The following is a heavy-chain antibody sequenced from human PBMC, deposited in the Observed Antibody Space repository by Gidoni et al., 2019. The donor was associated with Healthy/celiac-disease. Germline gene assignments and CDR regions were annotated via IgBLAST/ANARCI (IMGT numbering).Heavy chain of an antibody. CDR1: GFTFSDYY. D-gene: IGHD3-10*01. CDR2: ISSSGSTI. CDR3: ARDGSMVRGVIIG. J-gene: IGHJ4*02. V-gene: IGHV3-11*01. Sequence: ASGFTFSDYYMSWIRQAPGKGLEWVSYISSSGSTIYYADSVKGRFTISRDNAKNSLYLQMNSLRAEATAVYYCARDGSMVRGVIIGWGQGTLVTVSS.